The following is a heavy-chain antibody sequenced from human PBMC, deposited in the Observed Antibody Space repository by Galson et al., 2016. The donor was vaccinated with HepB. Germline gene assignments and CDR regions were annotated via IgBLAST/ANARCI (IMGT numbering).Heavy chain of an antibody. CDR1: GGTFSSNS. J-gene: IGHJ5*02. V-gene: IGHV1-69*13. Sequence: SVKVSCKASGGTFSSNSISWVRQAPGQGLEWMGTIIPVCGAPNYAQKFQGRVSITADESTSTSYMELSSLRSEDTAIYYCARGRYSSSRSGGWFDPWGQGTRVTVSS. CDR3: ARGRYSSSRSGGWFDP. CDR2: IIPVCGAP. D-gene: IGHD6-13*01.